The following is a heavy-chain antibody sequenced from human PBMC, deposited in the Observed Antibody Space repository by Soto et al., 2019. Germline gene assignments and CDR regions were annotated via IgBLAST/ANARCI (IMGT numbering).Heavy chain of an antibody. J-gene: IGHJ4*02. CDR3: ARDCSSSSCSVWHY. D-gene: IGHD2-2*01. CDR2: ISGSGGST. V-gene: IGHV3-23*01. Sequence: GGSLILSCAASGFTFSSYSMSWVRQAPGKGLEWVSAISGSGGSTYYADSVKGRFIISRDNSKNTLYLQMNSLRAEDTALYYCARDCSSSSCSVWHYWGQGTLVTVSS. CDR1: GFTFSSYS.